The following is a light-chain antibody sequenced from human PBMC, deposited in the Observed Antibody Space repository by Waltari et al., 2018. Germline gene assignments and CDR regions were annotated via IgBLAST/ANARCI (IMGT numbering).Light chain of an antibody. V-gene: IGLV2-23*02. Sequence: QSALTQPAAVSGSPGQSVTISCTGASSDIGRYDLASWYQQHPGNAPKLVISDVTKRPSGVSDRFSGSKSGDTASLTISGLQFEDEADYYCCSYAGNYIWVFGGGTRLTVL. J-gene: IGLJ3*02. CDR1: SSDIGRYDL. CDR3: CSYAGNYIWV. CDR2: DVT.